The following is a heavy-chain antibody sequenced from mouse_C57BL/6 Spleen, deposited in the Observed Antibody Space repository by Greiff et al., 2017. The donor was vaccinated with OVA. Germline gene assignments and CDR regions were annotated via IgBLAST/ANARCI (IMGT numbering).Heavy chain of an antibody. CDR3: TRSYGSSYEGAWFAY. D-gene: IGHD1-1*01. V-gene: IGHV1-15*01. CDR1: GYTFTDYE. CDR2: IDPETGGT. Sequence: SGAELVRPGASVTLSCKASGYTFTDYEMHWVKQTPVHGLEWIGAIDPETGGTAYNQKFKGKAILTADKSSSTAYMELRSLTSEDSAVYYCTRSYGSSYEGAWFAYWGQGTLVTVSA. J-gene: IGHJ3*01.